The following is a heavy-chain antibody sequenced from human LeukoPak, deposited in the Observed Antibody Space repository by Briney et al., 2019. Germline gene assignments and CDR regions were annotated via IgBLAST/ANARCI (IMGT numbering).Heavy chain of an antibody. V-gene: IGHV4-39*01. CDR1: GGSISSSSYY. CDR2: IYYSGST. CDR3: ARQAPVGAKIDY. D-gene: IGHD1-26*01. J-gene: IGHJ4*02. Sequence: SETLSLTCTVSGGSISSSSYYWGWIRQPPGKGLEWIGSIYYSGSTYYNPSLKSRVTISVDTSKNQFSLKLSSVTAADTAVYYCARQAPVGAKIDYWGQGTLVTVSP.